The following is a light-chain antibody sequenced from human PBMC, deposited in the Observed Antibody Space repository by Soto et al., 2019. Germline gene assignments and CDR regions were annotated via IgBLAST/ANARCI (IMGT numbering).Light chain of an antibody. CDR1: QSVSRSY. Sequence: EIVLTQSPGTLSLSPGERATLSCRASQSVSRSYLGWYQQKPGQAPRLLMYGASSRATGIPDRFSGSGSGTEFTLTISSLQSEDFAVYYCQQYNNWPTFGQGTRLEIK. V-gene: IGKV3-20*01. CDR3: QQYNNWPT. CDR2: GAS. J-gene: IGKJ5*01.